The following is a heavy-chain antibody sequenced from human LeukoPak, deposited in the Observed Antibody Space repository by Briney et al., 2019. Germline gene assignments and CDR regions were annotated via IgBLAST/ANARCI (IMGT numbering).Heavy chain of an antibody. Sequence: PGGSLRLSCVASKXTFSSYWMSWVRQAPGKGLEWVSSISSSSSYIYYADSVKGRFTISRDNAKNSLYLQMNSLRAEDTAVYYCARDTYDILTGYYKWAFDIWGQGTMVTVSS. CDR2: ISSSSSYI. CDR1: KXTFSSYW. V-gene: IGHV3-21*06. D-gene: IGHD3-9*01. J-gene: IGHJ3*02. CDR3: ARDTYDILTGYYKWAFDI.